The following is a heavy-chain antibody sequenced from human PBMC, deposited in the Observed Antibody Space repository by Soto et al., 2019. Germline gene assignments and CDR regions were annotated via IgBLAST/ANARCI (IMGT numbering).Heavy chain of an antibody. J-gene: IGHJ4*02. D-gene: IGHD3-10*01. CDR1: GYTFTSYA. CDR3: AGGTGGSGSYSPLDY. CDR2: INAGNGNT. Sequence: QVQLVQSGAEEKKPGASVKVSCKASGYTFTSYAMHWVRQAPGQRLEWMGWINAGNGNTKYSQKFQGRVTITRDTPASSAYMELSSLRSEDTAVYYCAGGTGGSGSYSPLDYWGQGTLVTVSS. V-gene: IGHV1-3*05.